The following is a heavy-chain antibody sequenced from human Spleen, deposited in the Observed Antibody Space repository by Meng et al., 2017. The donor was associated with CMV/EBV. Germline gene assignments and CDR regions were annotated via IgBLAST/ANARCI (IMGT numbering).Heavy chain of an antibody. D-gene: IGHD2-8*01. V-gene: IGHV4-31*02. CDR3: ARDPNGNNWFDP. J-gene: IGHJ5*02. CDR2: IYYSGST. CDR1: CGSISSGGYY. Sequence: VSCGSISSGGYYWSWIRHLPGKGLEWIGYIYYSGSTYYNPSLKSRVTISIDTSKNQFSLNLSSVTAADTAVYYCARDPNGNNWFDPWGQGTLVTVSS.